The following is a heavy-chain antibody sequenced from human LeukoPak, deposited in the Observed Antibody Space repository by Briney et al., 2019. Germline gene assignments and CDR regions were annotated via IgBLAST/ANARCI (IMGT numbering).Heavy chain of an antibody. Sequence: SVKVSCKASGGTFSSYAISWVRQAPGQGLEWVGRIIPILGIANYAQKFQGRVTITADKSTSTAYMELSSLRSEDTAVYYCILAYCGGDCYSYYFDYWGQGTLVTVSS. CDR3: ILAYCGGDCYSYYFDY. CDR2: IIPILGIA. J-gene: IGHJ4*02. V-gene: IGHV1-69*04. CDR1: GGTFSSYA. D-gene: IGHD2-21*02.